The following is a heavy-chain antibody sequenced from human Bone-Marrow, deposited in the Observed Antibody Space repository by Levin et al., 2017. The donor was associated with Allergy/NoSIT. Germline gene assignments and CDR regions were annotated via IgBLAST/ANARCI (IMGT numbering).Heavy chain of an antibody. CDR1: GGSFSGYY. CDR2: INHSGST. J-gene: IGHJ4*02. D-gene: IGHD5-12*01. Sequence: SETLSLTCAVYGGSFSGYYWSWIRQPPGKGLEWIGEINHSGSTNYNPSLKSRVTISVDTSKNQFSLKLSSVTAADTAVYYCARGGYSGYPDYWGQGTLVTVSS. V-gene: IGHV4-34*01. CDR3: ARGGYSGYPDY.